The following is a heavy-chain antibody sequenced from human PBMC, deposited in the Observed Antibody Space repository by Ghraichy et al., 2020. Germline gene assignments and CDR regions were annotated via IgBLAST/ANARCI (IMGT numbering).Heavy chain of an antibody. J-gene: IGHJ6*04. CDR1: GGSISSYY. D-gene: IGHD7-27*01. Sequence: SETLSLTCTVSGGSISSYYWSWIRQPPGKGLEWIGYIYYSGSTNYNPSLKSRVTISVDTSKNQFSLKLSSVTAADTAVYYCARVSFGEETGDIMDVWGKGTTVTVSS. V-gene: IGHV4-59*01. CDR3: ARVSFGEETGDIMDV. CDR2: IYYSGST.